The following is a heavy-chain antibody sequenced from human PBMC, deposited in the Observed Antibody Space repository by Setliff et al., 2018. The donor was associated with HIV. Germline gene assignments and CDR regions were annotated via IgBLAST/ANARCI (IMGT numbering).Heavy chain of an antibody. CDR3: AKDIRGRGLTIFGVDLRYYYGLDV. D-gene: IGHD3-3*01. CDR1: GFMFGVDW. Sequence: PGGSLRLSCAASGFMFGVDWMSWVRQTPGKGLEWVASVTPDGGDKYYANSMRGRFTISRDNGKNAVYLQMNSLRAEDTAVHYCAKDIRGRGLTIFGVDLRYYYGLDVWGQGTTVTVS. V-gene: IGHV3-7*03. CDR2: VTPDGGDK. J-gene: IGHJ6*02.